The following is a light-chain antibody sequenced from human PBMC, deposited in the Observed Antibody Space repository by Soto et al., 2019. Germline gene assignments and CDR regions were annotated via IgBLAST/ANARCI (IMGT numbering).Light chain of an antibody. CDR3: QQYESYSPT. Sequence: IRLTQSPSNMYEYVGDRVTITCRASQSISSWVAWYQQKPGKAPRLLIHHASSLESGVPSRISGSGSGTEFTLIISSLQPEDVAIYYCQQYESYSPTFGQGTKVDI. J-gene: IGKJ1*01. CDR1: QSISSW. CDR2: HAS. V-gene: IGKV1-5*01.